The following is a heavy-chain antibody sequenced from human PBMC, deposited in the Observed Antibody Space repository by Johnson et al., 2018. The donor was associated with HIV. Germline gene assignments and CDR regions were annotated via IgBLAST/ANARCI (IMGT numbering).Heavy chain of an antibody. CDR3: ARSMRGAFDV. D-gene: IGHD3-10*01. J-gene: IGHJ3*01. V-gene: IGHV3-23*04. CDR2: ISGSGGST. CDR1: GFTFSSYW. Sequence: VQLVESGGGLVQPGGSLRLSCAASGFTFSSYWMNWVRQAPGKGLEWVSGISGSGGSTYYADSVKGRFTISRDNSKNTLYLQMNSLRAEDTAVYYCARSMRGAFDVWGQGTMVTVSS.